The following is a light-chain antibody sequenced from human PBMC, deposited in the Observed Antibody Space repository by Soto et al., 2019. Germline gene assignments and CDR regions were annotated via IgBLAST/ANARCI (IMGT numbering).Light chain of an antibody. CDR3: SSVTSRDTLA. CDR1: SSDVGGSDY. V-gene: IGLV2-14*01. Sequence: QSALTQPASVSGSPGQSITISCSGTSSDVGGSDYVSWYQQHPGKAPKLLIYEVTNRPSGVSFRFSAYKSGNTASLTISGLQAEDEADYYCSSVTSRDTLAFGGGTKVTVL. CDR2: EVT. J-gene: IGLJ3*02.